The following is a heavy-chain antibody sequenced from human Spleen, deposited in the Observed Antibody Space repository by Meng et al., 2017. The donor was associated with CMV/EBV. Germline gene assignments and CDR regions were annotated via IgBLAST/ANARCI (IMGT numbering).Heavy chain of an antibody. CDR1: GFTFNGFS. J-gene: IGHJ4*02. CDR2: MSYDGSSK. CDR3: AKDVGYRFLEWFLDY. D-gene: IGHD3-3*01. V-gene: IGHV3-30*04. Sequence: GGSLRLSCVGSGFTFNGFSMHWVRQAPGKGLEWLAVMSYDGSSKYYADSVKGRFTISRDNSKNTVYLQMNSLRTEETAVYYCAKDVGYRFLEWFLDYWGQGTLVTVSS.